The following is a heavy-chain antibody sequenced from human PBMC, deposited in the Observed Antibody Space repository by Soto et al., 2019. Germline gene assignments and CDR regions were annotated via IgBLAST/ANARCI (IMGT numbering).Heavy chain of an antibody. V-gene: IGHV3-30*12. CDR2: ISNDEKIK. CDR3: ARGHRGVLDY. J-gene: IGHJ4*02. CDR1: GFNFGNFG. D-gene: IGHD6-6*01. Sequence: QVQLVESGGGVVQPGGSLRLSCEVSGFNFGNFGMHWVRQAPGKGLEWLTVISNDEKIKQDPVGGRFAVARDNAKNTLYLQLTSLRDEDTAIYYCARGHRGVLDYWGQGTLVTVSS.